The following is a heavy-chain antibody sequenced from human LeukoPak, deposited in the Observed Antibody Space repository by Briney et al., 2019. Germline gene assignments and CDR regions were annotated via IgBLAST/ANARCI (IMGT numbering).Heavy chain of an antibody. D-gene: IGHD3-9*01. V-gene: IGHV3-21*01. Sequence: GGSLRLSCAASGFTFSSYSMNWVRQAPGKGLEWVSSISSSSSYIYYADSVKGRFTISRDNAKNSLYLQMNSLRAEDTAVYYCASAGYFDLGFDYWGQGTLVTVSS. CDR3: ASAGYFDLGFDY. CDR1: GFTFSSYS. CDR2: ISSSSSYI. J-gene: IGHJ4*02.